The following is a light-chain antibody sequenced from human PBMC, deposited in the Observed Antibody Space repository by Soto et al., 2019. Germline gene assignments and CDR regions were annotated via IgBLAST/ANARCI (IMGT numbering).Light chain of an antibody. V-gene: IGLV2-23*02. CDR3: CSQAPSRRAWV. CDR2: EVS. Sequence: QSALTQPASVSGSPGQSVTISCTGTNSDVGSSNLVSWYQQHPGRAPQLMIYEVSRRPSGVSNRFSGSKSGNTASLTISGREDEDEADYHCCSQAPSRRAWVFGGGTKLTVL. CDR1: NSDVGSSNL. J-gene: IGLJ3*02.